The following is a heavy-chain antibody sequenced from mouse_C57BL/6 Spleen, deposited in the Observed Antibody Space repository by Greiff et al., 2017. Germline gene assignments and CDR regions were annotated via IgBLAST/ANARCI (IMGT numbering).Heavy chain of an antibody. Sequence: VQLQQSGPELVKPGASVKISCKASGYAFSSSWMNWVKQRPGKGLEWIGRIYPGDGNTNYNGKFKGKATLTADKSSSTAYMQLSSLTSVDSAVFVCARFPNYCGSSDPYYFDYWGQGTTLTVSS. CDR1: GYAFSSSW. CDR3: ARFPNYCGSSDPYYFDY. CDR2: IYPGDGNT. J-gene: IGHJ2*01. V-gene: IGHV1-82*01. D-gene: IGHD1-1*01.